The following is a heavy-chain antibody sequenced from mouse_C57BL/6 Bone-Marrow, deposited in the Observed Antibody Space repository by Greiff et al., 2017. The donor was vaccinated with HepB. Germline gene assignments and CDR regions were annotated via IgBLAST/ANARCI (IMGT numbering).Heavy chain of an antibody. J-gene: IGHJ2*01. D-gene: IGHD1-1*01. Sequence: QVQLQQPGAELVKPGASVKLSCKASGYTFTSYWMQWVKQRPGQGLEWIGEIDPSDSYTNYNQKFKGKATLTVDTSSSTAYMQLSSLTSEDSAVYYCAPTTVGDFDYWGKGTTLTVSS. CDR1: GYTFTSYW. V-gene: IGHV1-50*01. CDR3: APTTVGDFDY. CDR2: IDPSDSYT.